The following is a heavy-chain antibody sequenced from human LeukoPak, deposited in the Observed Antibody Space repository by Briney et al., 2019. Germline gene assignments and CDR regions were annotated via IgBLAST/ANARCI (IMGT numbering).Heavy chain of an antibody. J-gene: IGHJ3*01. Sequence: SETLSLTCTVSGGSITNYYWTWIRQPPWKGLEWIGYISYRGNTNYNPSLKSRVAIPVDGSKNQFSLNLSSVTAADTAVYYCARESSSAAAFDVWGQGTMVTVSS. V-gene: IGHV4-59*01. CDR1: GGSITNYY. CDR3: ARESSSAAAFDV. CDR2: ISYRGNT. D-gene: IGHD6-19*01.